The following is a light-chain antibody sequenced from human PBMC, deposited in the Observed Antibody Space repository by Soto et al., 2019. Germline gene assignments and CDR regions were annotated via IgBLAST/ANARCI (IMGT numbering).Light chain of an antibody. V-gene: IGKV3-20*01. Sequence: EFVLTQSPGTLSLSPGERATLSCRASQTVRNNYLAWYQQKPGQAPRLLIYDASGRATGIPDRFSGGGSGTDFTLTISRLEPEDFATYYCQQLDSYPRTFGQGTKVDIK. CDR1: QTVRNNY. CDR2: DAS. J-gene: IGKJ1*01. CDR3: QQLDSYPRT.